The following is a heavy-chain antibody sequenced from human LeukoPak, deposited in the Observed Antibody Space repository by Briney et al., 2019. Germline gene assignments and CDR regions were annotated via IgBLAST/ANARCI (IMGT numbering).Heavy chain of an antibody. V-gene: IGHV4-31*03. CDR1: RGSISNGVYY. D-gene: IGHD2-15*01. J-gene: IGHJ4*02. CDR3: ARVLGGGSFDF. CDR2: IYYSGST. Sequence: PSETLSLTCTVSRGSISNGVYYWIWIRQHPGKGLEWIGYIYYSGSTYYSPSLKSRLTMSVDTSKNQFSLKLSSVTAADTAVYYCARVLGGGSFDFCGQGTLVTVSS.